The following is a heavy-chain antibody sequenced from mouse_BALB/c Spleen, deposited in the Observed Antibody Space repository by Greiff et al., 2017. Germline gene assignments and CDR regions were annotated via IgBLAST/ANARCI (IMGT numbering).Heavy chain of an antibody. J-gene: IGHJ1*01. D-gene: IGHD1-3*01. CDR1: GFTFSNYW. CDR2: IRLKSNNYAT. Sequence: EVMLVESGGGLVQPGGSMKLSCVASGFTFSNYWMNWVRQSPEKGLEWVAEIRLKSNNYATHYAESVKGRFTISRDDSKSSVYLQMNNLRAEDTGIYYCTRSGYYWYFDVWGAGTTVTVSS. V-gene: IGHV6-6*02. CDR3: TRSGYYWYFDV.